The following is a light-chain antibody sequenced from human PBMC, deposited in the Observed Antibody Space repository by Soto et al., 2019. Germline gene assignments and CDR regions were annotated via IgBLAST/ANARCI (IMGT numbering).Light chain of an antibody. J-gene: IGLJ3*02. CDR2: GNS. CDR1: SSNIGAGYD. V-gene: IGLV1-40*01. Sequence: QSVLTQPPSVSGAPGQRVTISCTGSSSNIGAGYDVHWYQQLPGTAPKLLIYGNSNRPSGVPDRFSGSKSGTSASLAITGLQAEDEADYYCQSYDSSLSVPWVFGGGTKLTVL. CDR3: QSYDSSLSVPWV.